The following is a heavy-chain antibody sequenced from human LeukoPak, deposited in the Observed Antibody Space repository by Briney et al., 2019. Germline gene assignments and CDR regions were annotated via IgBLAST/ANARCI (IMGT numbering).Heavy chain of an antibody. CDR2: ISAYNGNT. CDR3: ARGLIAARPGWFDP. D-gene: IGHD6-6*01. Sequence: ASVKVSCKASGYTFTTYGINWVRQAPGQGLEWMGWISAYNGNTNYAQNLQGRVTLTTDTSASTAYMELRSLRSDDTAVYYCARGLIAARPGWFDPWGQGTLVIVSS. V-gene: IGHV1-18*01. J-gene: IGHJ5*02. CDR1: GYTFTTYG.